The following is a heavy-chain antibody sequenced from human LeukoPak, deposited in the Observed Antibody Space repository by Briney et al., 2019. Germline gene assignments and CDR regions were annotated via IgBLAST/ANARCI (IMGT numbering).Heavy chain of an antibody. CDR2: TYYRSKWYN. Sequence: SQALSLTCAISGDSVSINSAAWNWIRRCPSRGLERLGRTYYRSKWYNDYAVSVKGRITINPDTSENQFSLQLNSVTPEDTAVYYCARGAEGFDYWGQGTPVTVSS. CDR3: ARGAEGFDY. CDR1: GDSVSINSAA. J-gene: IGHJ4*02. V-gene: IGHV6-1*01. D-gene: IGHD6-19*01.